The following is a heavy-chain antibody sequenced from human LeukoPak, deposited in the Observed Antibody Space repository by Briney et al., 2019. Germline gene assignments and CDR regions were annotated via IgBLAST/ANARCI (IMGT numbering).Heavy chain of an antibody. CDR2: ISYDGSNK. V-gene: IGHV3-30*03. CDR3: ARVYYSSSYDYWYFDL. CDR1: GFTFGKYG. Sequence: GGSLRLSCAASGFTFGKYGMHWVRQAPGKGLEWVAVISYDGSNKYYADSVKGRFTISRDNSKNTLYLQMSSLRAEDTAVYYCARVYYSSSYDYWYFDLWGRGTLVTVSS. J-gene: IGHJ2*01. D-gene: IGHD6-13*01.